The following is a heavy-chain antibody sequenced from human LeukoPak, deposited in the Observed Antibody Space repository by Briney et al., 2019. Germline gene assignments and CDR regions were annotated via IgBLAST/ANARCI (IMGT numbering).Heavy chain of an antibody. D-gene: IGHD3-10*01. V-gene: IGHV3-30-3*01. Sequence: GGSLRLSCAASRFTFSSYAMHWVRQAPGKGLEWVAVISYDGSNKYYADSVKGRFTISRVNSKNTLYLQMNSLRAEDTAVYYCARETYGSGSYFDYWGQGTLVTVSS. J-gene: IGHJ4*02. CDR2: ISYDGSNK. CDR1: RFTFSSYA. CDR3: ARETYGSGSYFDY.